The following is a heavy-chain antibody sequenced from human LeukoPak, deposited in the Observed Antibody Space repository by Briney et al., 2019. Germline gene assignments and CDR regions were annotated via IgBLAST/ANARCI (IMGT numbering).Heavy chain of an antibody. CDR1: GFTFSDSV. CDR3: TCGSGWYSPDY. CDR2: IRGKANSYAT. J-gene: IGHJ4*02. D-gene: IGHD6-19*01. V-gene: IGHV3-73*01. Sequence: PGGSLRLSCAASGFTFSDSVMHWVRQASGKGLEWVGRIRGKANSYATVYAASVKGRFTISRDDSKNTAYLQMNSLKTEDTAVYYCTCGSGWYSPDYWGQGTLVTVPS.